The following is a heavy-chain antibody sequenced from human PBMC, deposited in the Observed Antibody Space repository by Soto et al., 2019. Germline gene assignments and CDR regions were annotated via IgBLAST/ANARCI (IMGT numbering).Heavy chain of an antibody. CDR1: GFTFSSYA. Sequence: QVQLVESGGGVVQPGRSLRLSCAASGFTFSSYAMHWVRQAPGKGLEWVAVISYDGSNKYYADSVKGRFTISRDNSKNTLYRQMNSLRAEDTAVYYCAREVTGAIDYWGQGTLVTVSS. D-gene: IGHD3-9*01. CDR2: ISYDGSNK. CDR3: AREVTGAIDY. J-gene: IGHJ4*02. V-gene: IGHV3-30*14.